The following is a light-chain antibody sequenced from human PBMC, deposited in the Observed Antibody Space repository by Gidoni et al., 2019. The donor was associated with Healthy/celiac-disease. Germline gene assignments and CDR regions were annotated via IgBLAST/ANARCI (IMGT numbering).Light chain of an antibody. J-gene: IGLJ1*01. CDR2: SDT. CDR1: ISHIGGHT. CDR3: AAWDDVLDGYV. V-gene: IGLV1-44*01. Sequence: QSVLAQPPSSSGPPGQRVTISCSGDISHIGGHTVDWYQQLPGAAPLILIHSDTRRPSVIPGRCSGSKSGISASLTISGLQSEDEADYFCAAWDDVLDGYVFGTGTRVTAL.